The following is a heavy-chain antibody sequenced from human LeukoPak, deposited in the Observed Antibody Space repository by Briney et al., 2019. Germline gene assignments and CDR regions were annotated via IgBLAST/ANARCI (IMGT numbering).Heavy chain of an antibody. CDR2: ISYDGSNK. J-gene: IGHJ5*02. CDR1: GFTFSSYG. Sequence: GGSLRLSCAASGFTFSSYGMHWVRQAPGKGLEWVAVISYDGSNKYYADSVKGRFTISRDNSKNTLYLQMNSLRAEDTAVYYCARDRIYCSSTSCYSRNLRANWFDPWGQGTLVTVSS. CDR3: ARDRIYCSSTSCYSRNLRANWFDP. D-gene: IGHD2-2*01. V-gene: IGHV3-30*19.